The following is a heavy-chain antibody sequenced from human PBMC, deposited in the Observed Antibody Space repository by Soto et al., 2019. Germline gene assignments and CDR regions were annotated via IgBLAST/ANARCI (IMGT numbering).Heavy chain of an antibody. D-gene: IGHD3-22*01. CDR2: IYHSGST. V-gene: IGHV4-30-2*01. CDR1: GGSISSDGYS. J-gene: IGHJ4*02. Sequence: PSETLSLTCAVSGGSISSDGYSWSWIRQPPGKGLEWIGYIYHSGSTYYNPSLKSRVTISVDRSKNQFSLKLSSVTAADTAVYYCTTDPVTMIVVVPSSGWGQGTLVTVSS. CDR3: TTDPVTMIVVVPSSG.